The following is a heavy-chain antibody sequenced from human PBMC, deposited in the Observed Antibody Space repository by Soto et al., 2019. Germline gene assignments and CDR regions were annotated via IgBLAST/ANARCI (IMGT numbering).Heavy chain of an antibody. CDR3: ARGVLVPAAIVYYYGMDV. CDR1: GFTFSSYG. D-gene: IGHD2-2*02. CDR2: IWYDGINK. Sequence: SLRLSCVASGFTFSSYGMHWVRQAPGKGLEWVAVIWYDGINKYYVDSVKGRFTISRDNSKNTLYLQMNSLRAEDTAVYYCARGVLVPAAIVYYYGMDVWGQGTTVTVSS. V-gene: IGHV3-33*01. J-gene: IGHJ6*02.